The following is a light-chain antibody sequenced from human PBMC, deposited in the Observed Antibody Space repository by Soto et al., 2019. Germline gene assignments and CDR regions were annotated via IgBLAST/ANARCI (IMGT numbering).Light chain of an antibody. CDR1: QSVSNNY. V-gene: IGKV3-20*01. J-gene: IGKJ1*01. CDR2: GAS. Sequence: EIALTQSPGTLSLSPWERATLSCRASQSVSNNYLAWYQQKPGQAPRLLIYGASSRATGIPDRLSGSGSGTDFTLTISRLEPEDFAVYYCQQYGSSPLWTFGQGTKVDIK. CDR3: QQYGSSPLWT.